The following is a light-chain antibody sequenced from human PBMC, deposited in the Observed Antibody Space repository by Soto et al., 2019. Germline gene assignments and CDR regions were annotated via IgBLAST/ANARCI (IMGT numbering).Light chain of an antibody. CDR2: GAS. V-gene: IGKV3-15*01. J-gene: IGKJ2*01. CDR1: QSVSTN. Sequence: EIVMTQSPATLSVFPGERATLSCRASQSVSTNLAWYQQKPGQAPRLLIYGASARATGIPARFRGSGSGPEFTLTISSLQSEDFAVYYCQQYDNWPPYTFGQGTKLEIK. CDR3: QQYDNWPPYT.